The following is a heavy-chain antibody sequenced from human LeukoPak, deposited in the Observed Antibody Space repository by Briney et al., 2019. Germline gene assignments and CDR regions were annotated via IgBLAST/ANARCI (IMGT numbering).Heavy chain of an antibody. CDR1: GFTFSSYA. CDR3: AKRAGSYRCFDD. Sequence: PGGSLRLSCAASGFTFSSYAMSWVRQAPGKGLEWVSSISTSGANTYYADSVKGRFTISRDNSKNTLYLQMNSLRAEDTAVYYCAKRAGSYRCFDDWGQGTLVTVSS. D-gene: IGHD3-16*02. V-gene: IGHV3-23*01. CDR2: ISTSGANT. J-gene: IGHJ4*02.